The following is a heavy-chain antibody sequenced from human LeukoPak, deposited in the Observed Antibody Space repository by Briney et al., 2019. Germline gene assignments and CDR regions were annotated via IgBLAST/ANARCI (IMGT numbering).Heavy chain of an antibody. J-gene: IGHJ5*02. Sequence: ASVKVSCKASGYTFTGYYMHWVRQAPGQGLEWMGWMNPNSGNTGYAQKFQGRVTMTRNTSISTAYMELSSLRSEDTAVYYCARSSSWYEGFDPWGQGTLVTVSS. CDR1: GYTFTGYY. D-gene: IGHD6-13*01. CDR3: ARSSSWYEGFDP. CDR2: MNPNSGNT. V-gene: IGHV1-8*02.